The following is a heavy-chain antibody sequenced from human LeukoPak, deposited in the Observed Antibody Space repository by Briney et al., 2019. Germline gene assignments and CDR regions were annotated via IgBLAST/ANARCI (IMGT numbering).Heavy chain of an antibody. CDR3: ARRVARTKLALFDY. D-gene: IGHD5-12*01. V-gene: IGHV1-8*01. CDR1: GYTFTSYD. CDR2: MNPNSGNT. Sequence: ASVKVSCKASGYTFTSYDINWVRQATGQGLEWMGWMNPNSGNTGYAQKFQGRVTMTRNTSISTAYMEPSSLRSEDTAVYYCARRVARTKLALFDYWGQGTLVTVPS. J-gene: IGHJ4*02.